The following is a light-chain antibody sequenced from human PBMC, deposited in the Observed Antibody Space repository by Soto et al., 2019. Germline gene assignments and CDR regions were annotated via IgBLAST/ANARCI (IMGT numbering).Light chain of an antibody. J-gene: IGKJ1*01. CDR1: QSISSW. CDR3: QQYDGYSGRT. CDR2: QAS. Sequence: DIQMTQSPSTLSASVGVRVTITCRASQSISSWLAWYQQKPGKAPKLLIYQASTLDSGVPSRFSGTGSGTEFTLTISGLQPDDFATYYCQQYDGYSGRTFGQGTKVDIK. V-gene: IGKV1-5*03.